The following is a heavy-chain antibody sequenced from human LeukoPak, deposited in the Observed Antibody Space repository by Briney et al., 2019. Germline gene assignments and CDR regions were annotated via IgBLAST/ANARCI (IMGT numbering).Heavy chain of an antibody. CDR1: RSTFSSYW. J-gene: IGHJ3*02. CDR3: ARGANRAYCSGDTCFDAFDI. D-gene: IGHD2-15*01. V-gene: IGHV3-74*01. CDR2: MNSDGSAT. Sequence: PGGSLRLSCAASRSTFSSYWMHWVRQAQGKGLVWVSRMNSDGSATRYADSVKGRFTISRDNAKNTLYLQMNSLRAEDTAVYYCARGANRAYCSGDTCFDAFDIWGQGTMVTVSS.